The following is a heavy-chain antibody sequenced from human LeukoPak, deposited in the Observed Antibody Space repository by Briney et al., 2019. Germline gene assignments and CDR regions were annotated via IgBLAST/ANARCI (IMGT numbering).Heavy chain of an antibody. D-gene: IGHD5-24*01. Sequence: TGGSLRLSCAASGFTVSSNYMNWVRQAPGKGLEWVSVTYSGGSTYYADSVKGRFTISRDNSKNTLHLQMNSLRAEDTAVYYCARGPGDGYNYAIFDSWGQGTLVTVSS. CDR3: ARGPGDGYNYAIFDS. J-gene: IGHJ4*02. CDR1: GFTVSSNY. CDR2: TYSGGST. V-gene: IGHV3-53*01.